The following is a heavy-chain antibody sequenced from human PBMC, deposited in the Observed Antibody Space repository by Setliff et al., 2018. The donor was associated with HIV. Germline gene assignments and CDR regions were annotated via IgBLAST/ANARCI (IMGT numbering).Heavy chain of an antibody. Sequence: GASVKVSCKTSGFTFTAYYMHWVRQAPGQGLEWMGWINPNSGGTKFAQKFQGRVTMTRDTSISTAYIELSRLRSDDTAVYYCAQGAIRDSGCHITTRWGQGTLVTVSS. CDR1: GFTFTAYY. CDR3: AQGAIRDSGCHITTR. CDR2: INPNSGGT. D-gene: IGHD1-26*01. J-gene: IGHJ4*02. V-gene: IGHV1-2*02.